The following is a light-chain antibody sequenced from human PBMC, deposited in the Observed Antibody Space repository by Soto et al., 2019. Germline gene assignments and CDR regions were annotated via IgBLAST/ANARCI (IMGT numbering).Light chain of an antibody. Sequence: EIVLTQSPVTLSLSPGERATLSCRASQSVSSTYLAWYRHKPGQAPRLLIYGASIRAADIPARFSGSGSGTEFTLTISSLQSEDFAVYYCQQYNNWPRTFGPGTKVDIK. CDR1: QSVSST. V-gene: IGKV3D-15*01. J-gene: IGKJ3*01. CDR2: GAS. CDR3: QQYNNWPRT.